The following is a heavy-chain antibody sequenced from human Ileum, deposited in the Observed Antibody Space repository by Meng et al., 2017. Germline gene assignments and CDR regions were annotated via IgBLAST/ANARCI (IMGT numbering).Heavy chain of an antibody. V-gene: IGHV4-59*01. CDR2: IYYSGST. CDR1: GGSISSCY. J-gene: IGHJ2*01. D-gene: IGHD7-27*01. Sequence: GELQEVGPGLVRPSVTLSLTSPVSGGSISSCYWSWIRQPPGKGLEWIGYIYYSGSTNDNPSLKSRVTISVDTSKNQFSLKLSSVTAADTAVYYCARDHITGDWYFDLWGRGTLVTVSS. CDR3: ARDHITGDWYFDL.